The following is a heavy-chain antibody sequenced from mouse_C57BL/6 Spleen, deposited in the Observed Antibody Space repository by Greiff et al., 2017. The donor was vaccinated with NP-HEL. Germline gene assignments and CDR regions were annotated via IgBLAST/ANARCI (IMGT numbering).Heavy chain of an antibody. CDR3: ARDYGSSYGY. V-gene: IGHV1-69*01. J-gene: IGHJ2*01. CDR2: IDPSDSYT. CDR1: GYTFTSYW. Sequence: VQLQQPGAELVMPGASVKLSCKVSGYTFTSYWMHWVKQRPGQGLEWIGEIDPSDSYTNYNQKFKGESTLTVDKSSSTAYMQLSSLTSEDSAVYYCARDYGSSYGYWGQGTTLTVSS. D-gene: IGHD1-1*01.